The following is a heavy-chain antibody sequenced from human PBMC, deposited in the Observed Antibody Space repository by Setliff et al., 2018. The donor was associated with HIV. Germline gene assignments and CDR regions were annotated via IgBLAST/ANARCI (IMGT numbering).Heavy chain of an antibody. CDR3: ARARTDYYDRRRRSHYYIDV. Sequence: ASVKVSCKASGYSFTSYGINWVRQATGQGLEWMGGIMPIFGTANYAQKLQGRVTMTTDTSSSTAYMELNNVKFEDTAIYYCARARTDYYDRRRRSHYYIDVWARGATVTVSS. CDR2: IMPIFGTA. CDR1: GYSFTSYG. D-gene: IGHD3-22*01. V-gene: IGHV1-18*01. J-gene: IGHJ6*03.